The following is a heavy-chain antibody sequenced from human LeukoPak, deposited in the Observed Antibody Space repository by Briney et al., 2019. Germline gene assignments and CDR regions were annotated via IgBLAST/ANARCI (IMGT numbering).Heavy chain of an antibody. V-gene: IGHV3-23*01. Sequence: GGSLRLSCAASGFTFSTYAMSWVRQAPGKGLEWVSGISSGGGSTYYADSVRGRFTISRDNSKNTLYLQMTGLRAEDTAIYYCAKDRRNYFGSGSYFDYWGQGTLVTVSS. CDR2: ISSGGGST. CDR1: GFTFSTYA. D-gene: IGHD3-10*01. CDR3: AKDRRNYFGSGSYFDY. J-gene: IGHJ4*02.